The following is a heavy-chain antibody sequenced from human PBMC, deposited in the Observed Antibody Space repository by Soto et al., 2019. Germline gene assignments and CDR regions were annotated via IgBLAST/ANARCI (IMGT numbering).Heavy chain of an antibody. Sequence: EVQLVESGGGLVQPGGSLRLSCAASGFTFSSYWMHWVRQAPGKGLVWVSRINSDGSSTTYADSVKGRFTISRDNAKNSMYLQIDSLRAEDTAVYYCARGGAGSGSYYPYYYYGIDVWGQGTTVTVSS. D-gene: IGHD3-10*01. V-gene: IGHV3-74*01. CDR3: ARGGAGSGSYYPYYYYGIDV. J-gene: IGHJ6*02. CDR1: GFTFSSYW. CDR2: INSDGSST.